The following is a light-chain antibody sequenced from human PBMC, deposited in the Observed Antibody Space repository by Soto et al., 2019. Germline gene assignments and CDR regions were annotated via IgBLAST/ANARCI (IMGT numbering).Light chain of an antibody. CDR3: AAWDASLSAVV. V-gene: IGLV1-44*01. Sequence: QSVLTQPPSASGTPGQRVTFSCSGSSSNIGTNAVNWYQQLPGTAPKLIIYTDNQRPSGVPDRFSGSKSGTSASLAITGLQSEDEADYYSAAWDASLSAVVFGGGTKLTVL. J-gene: IGLJ2*01. CDR1: SSNIGTNA. CDR2: TDN.